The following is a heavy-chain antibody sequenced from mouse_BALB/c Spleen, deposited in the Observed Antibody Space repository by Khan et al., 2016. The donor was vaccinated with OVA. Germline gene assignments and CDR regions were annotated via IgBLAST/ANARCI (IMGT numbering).Heavy chain of an antibody. CDR1: GFSLTNYG. Sequence: VQLQESGPGLVQPSQSLSITCTVSGFSLTNYGVHWVRQSPGKGLEWLGVIWSGGSTDYNAAFISRLSISKDNSKNQVFFKMNSLQVDDTGIYYWARRSELQSWFAYWGQGTLVTVSA. J-gene: IGHJ3*01. V-gene: IGHV2-4-1*01. CDR3: ARRSELQSWFAY. CDR2: IWSGGST. D-gene: IGHD6-1*01.